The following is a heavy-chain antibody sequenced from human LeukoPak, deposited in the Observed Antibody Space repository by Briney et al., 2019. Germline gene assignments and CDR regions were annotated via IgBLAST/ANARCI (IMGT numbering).Heavy chain of an antibody. CDR2: ITGSGGST. CDR1: GFTFSSYA. D-gene: IGHD3-9*01. Sequence: PGGSLRLSCAASGFTFSSYAMNWVRQAPGKGLEWVSCITGSGGSTYYADSVKGRFTISRDNSKNTLYLQMNSLRAEDTAVYYCAKDLNTYYDILTGYLTDYWGQGTLVTVSS. CDR3: AKDLNTYYDILTGYLTDY. V-gene: IGHV3-23*01. J-gene: IGHJ4*02.